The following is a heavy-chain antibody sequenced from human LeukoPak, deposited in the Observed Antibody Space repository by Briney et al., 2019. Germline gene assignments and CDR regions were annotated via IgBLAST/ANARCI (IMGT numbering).Heavy chain of an antibody. D-gene: IGHD5-24*01. CDR2: ISSSSSYI. Sequence: GGSLRLSCAASGFTFSSYSMNWVRQAPGKGLEWVSSISSSSSYIYYADSVKGRFTISRDNAKNSLYLQMNSLRAEDTAVYYCARGMATIDGYYYYMDVWGKGATVTVSS. V-gene: IGHV3-21*01. CDR3: ARGMATIDGYYYYMDV. J-gene: IGHJ6*03. CDR1: GFTFSSYS.